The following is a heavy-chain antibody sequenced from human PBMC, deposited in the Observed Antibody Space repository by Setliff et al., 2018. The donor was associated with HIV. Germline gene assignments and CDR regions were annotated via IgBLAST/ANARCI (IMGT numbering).Heavy chain of an antibody. J-gene: IGHJ6*03. V-gene: IGHV3-7*01. CDR2: IKQDGSDK. CDR1: GFTFSRHS. CDR3: ARVPIYYYYYMDV. Sequence: PGGSLRLSCAVSGFTFSRHSMSWVRQAPGKGLEWVANIKQDGSDKYYVDSVKGRFTISRDNTKSSLYLQMNNLRAEDTAVYYCARVPIYYYYYMDVWGKGTTVTVSS.